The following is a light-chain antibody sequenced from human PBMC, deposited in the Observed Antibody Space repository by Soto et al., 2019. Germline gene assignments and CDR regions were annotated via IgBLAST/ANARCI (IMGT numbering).Light chain of an antibody. CDR3: CSYAGSTTFYV. Sequence: QPASVSGSPGQSITISCTGTSSDVGSYNLVSWYQEHPGKAPKLMIYEGSKRPSGVSNRFSGSKSGNTASLTISGLQAEDEADYYCCSYAGSTTFYVFGAGTKVTVL. J-gene: IGLJ1*01. CDR1: SSDVGSYNL. V-gene: IGLV2-23*01. CDR2: EGS.